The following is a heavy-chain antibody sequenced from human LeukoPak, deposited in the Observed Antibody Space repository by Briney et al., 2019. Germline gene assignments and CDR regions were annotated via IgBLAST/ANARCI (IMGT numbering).Heavy chain of an antibody. J-gene: IGHJ4*02. CDR3: ARDIATWDGSYFFDY. Sequence: GSLRLSCAASGFTFSSYAMHWVRQAPGKGLEWVAVISYDGSNKYYADSVKGRFTISRDNSKNTLYLQMNSLRAEDTAVYYCARDIATWDGSYFFDYWGQGTLVTVSS. CDR1: GFTFSSYA. CDR2: ISYDGSNK. V-gene: IGHV3-30-3*01. D-gene: IGHD1-26*01.